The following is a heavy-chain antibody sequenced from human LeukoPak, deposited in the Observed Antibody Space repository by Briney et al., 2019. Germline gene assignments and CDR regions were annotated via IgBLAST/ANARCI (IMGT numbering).Heavy chain of an antibody. CDR1: GYTFTSYG. V-gene: IGHV1-18*01. D-gene: IGHD2-15*01. CDR3: ARDGGVRCSGGSCYYIPPYYYYMDV. Sequence: GASVKVSCKASGYTFTSYGISWVRQAPGQGLEWMGWISAYNGNTNYAQKLQGRVTMTTDTSTSTAYMELSRLRSDDTAVYYCARDGGVRCSGGSCYYIPPYYYYMDVWGKGTTVTISS. CDR2: ISAYNGNT. J-gene: IGHJ6*03.